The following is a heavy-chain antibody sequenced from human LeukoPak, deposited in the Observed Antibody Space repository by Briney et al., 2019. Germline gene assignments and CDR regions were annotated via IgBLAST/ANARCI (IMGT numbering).Heavy chain of an antibody. CDR2: ITSSSSYI. CDR3: ARDPYSGNYGAYYYYMDV. V-gene: IGHV3-21*06. CDR1: GFTFSSYN. Sequence: GGSLRLSCAASGFTFSSYNMNWVRQAPGKGLEWVSSITSSSSYIYYADSVKGRFTISRDNAKNSLYLQMDSLRVEDTAEYYCARDPYSGNYGAYYYYMDVWGKGTTVTVSS. J-gene: IGHJ6*03. D-gene: IGHD1-26*01.